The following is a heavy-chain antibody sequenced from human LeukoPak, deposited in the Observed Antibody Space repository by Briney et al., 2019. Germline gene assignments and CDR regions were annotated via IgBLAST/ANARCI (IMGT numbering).Heavy chain of an antibody. CDR2: ISYDGINK. V-gene: IGHV3-30*01. Sequence: GGSLRLSCAASGFIFSKYAMHWVRQAPGKGLDWVAVISYDGINKYYADSVKGRFTISRDNAKNTLSLQMNSLRAEDTAVYYCAREGYCSSTNCPRAFDIWGQGTMVTVS. J-gene: IGHJ3*02. D-gene: IGHD2-2*01. CDR3: AREGYCSSTNCPRAFDI. CDR1: GFIFSKYA.